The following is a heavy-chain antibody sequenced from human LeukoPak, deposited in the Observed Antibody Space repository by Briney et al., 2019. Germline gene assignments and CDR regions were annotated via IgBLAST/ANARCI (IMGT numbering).Heavy chain of an antibody. CDR2: IYHSGST. Sequence: SETLSLTCAVYGGSFSDYYWSWIRQPPDKGLEWIGEIYHSGSTNYNPSLKSRVTISVDKSKNQFSLKLSSVTAADTAVYYCARVPSSSWSTFDYWGQGTLVTVSS. V-gene: IGHV4-34*01. J-gene: IGHJ4*02. CDR1: GGSFSDYY. D-gene: IGHD6-13*01. CDR3: ARVPSSSWSTFDY.